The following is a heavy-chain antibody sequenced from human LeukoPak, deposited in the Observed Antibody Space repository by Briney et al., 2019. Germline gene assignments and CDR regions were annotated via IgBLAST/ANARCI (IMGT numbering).Heavy chain of an antibody. CDR1: GGSISSYY. D-gene: IGHD3-3*01. CDR3: ARTGYYDFWSGYYNFDY. CDR2: IYYSGST. Sequence: KPSETLSLTCTVSGGSISSYYWSWIRQPPGKGLEWIGYIYYSGSTNYNPSLKSRVTISVDTSKNQFSLKLSSVTAADTAVYYCARTGYYDFWSGYYNFDYWGQGTLVTVSS. V-gene: IGHV4-59*01. J-gene: IGHJ4*02.